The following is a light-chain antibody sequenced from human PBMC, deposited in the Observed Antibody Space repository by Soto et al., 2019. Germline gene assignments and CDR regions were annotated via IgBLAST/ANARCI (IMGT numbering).Light chain of an antibody. CDR3: CSYAGSYTYV. V-gene: IGLV2-11*01. Sequence: QSALTQPRSVSVSPGQSVTISCTGTSSDVGGYNFVSWYQQHPGKAPKLMIYDVSKRPSGVPDRFSGSKSGNTASLTISGLQAEDEADYYCCSYAGSYTYVFGTGTKLTVL. CDR2: DVS. CDR1: SSDVGGYNF. J-gene: IGLJ1*01.